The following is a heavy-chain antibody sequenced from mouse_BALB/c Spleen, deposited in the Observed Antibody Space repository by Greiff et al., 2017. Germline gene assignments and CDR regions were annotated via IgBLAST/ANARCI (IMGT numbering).Heavy chain of an antibody. CDR2: ISSGGSYT. Sequence: EVKLVESGGGLVKPGGSLKLSCAASGFTFSSYAMSWVRQTPEKRLEWVATISSGGSYTYYPDSVKGRFTISRDNAKNTLYLQMSSLRSEDTAMYYCARHTTATSLDYWGQGTTLTVSS. D-gene: IGHD1-2*01. J-gene: IGHJ2*01. CDR3: ARHTTATSLDY. CDR1: GFTFSSYA. V-gene: IGHV5-9-3*01.